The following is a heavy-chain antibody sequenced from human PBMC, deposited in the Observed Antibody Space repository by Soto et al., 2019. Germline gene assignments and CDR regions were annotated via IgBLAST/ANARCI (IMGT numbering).Heavy chain of an antibody. CDR2: ISYDGSKK. D-gene: IGHD1-26*01. CDR1: GFTFSSYG. Sequence: QVQLVESGGGVVQPGRSLRLSCAASGFTFSSYGMHWVRQAPGKGLEWVAVISYDGSKKYYADSVKGRFTISRDNSKNTLYLQVDSLRVGDTAVYYCAAHLCGELGGVDYWGQGTLVTVSS. J-gene: IGHJ4*02. CDR3: AAHLCGELGGVDY. V-gene: IGHV3-30*03.